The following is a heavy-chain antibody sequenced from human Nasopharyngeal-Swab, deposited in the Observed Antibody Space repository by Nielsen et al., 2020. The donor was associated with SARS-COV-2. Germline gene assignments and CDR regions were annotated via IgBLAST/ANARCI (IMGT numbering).Heavy chain of an antibody. D-gene: IGHD5-12*01. CDR1: GYTFTSYD. CDR2: MNPNSGNT. Sequence: ASVKVSCKASGYTFTSYDINWVRQATGQGLEWMGWMNPNSGNTGYAQKFQGRVTMTRNTSISTAYMELSSLRSEDTAVYYCARDMGGYGIEDYYYYYGVDVWGQGTTVTVSS. J-gene: IGHJ6*02. V-gene: IGHV1-8*01. CDR3: ARDMGGYGIEDYYYYYGVDV.